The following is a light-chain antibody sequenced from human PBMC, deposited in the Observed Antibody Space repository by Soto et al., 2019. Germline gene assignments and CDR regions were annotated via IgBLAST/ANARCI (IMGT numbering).Light chain of an antibody. CDR1: SSDIGAYNY. J-gene: IGLJ2*01. Sequence: QSVLTQPASVSGSPGQTVTISCTGTSSDIGAYNYVSWYQQPPGTAPKLMFYDVRNRSAVVSNRSCGSKSANTASLTISVRQADDDADYYCSSYKSSSTLVFGGGTKLTVL. CDR2: DVR. V-gene: IGLV2-14*01. CDR3: SSYKSSSTLV.